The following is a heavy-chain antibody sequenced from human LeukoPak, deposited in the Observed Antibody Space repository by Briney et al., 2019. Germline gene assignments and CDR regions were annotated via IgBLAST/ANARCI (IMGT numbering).Heavy chain of an antibody. Sequence: SVKVTCKASGGTFSSYAISWVRQAPGQGLEWMGRIIPILGIANYAQKFQGRVTITADKSTSTAYMELSSLRSEDTAVYYCAGRITGTTWYAFDIWGQGTMVTVSS. V-gene: IGHV1-69*04. D-gene: IGHD1-20*01. CDR2: IIPILGIA. CDR3: AGRITGTTWYAFDI. J-gene: IGHJ3*02. CDR1: GGTFSSYA.